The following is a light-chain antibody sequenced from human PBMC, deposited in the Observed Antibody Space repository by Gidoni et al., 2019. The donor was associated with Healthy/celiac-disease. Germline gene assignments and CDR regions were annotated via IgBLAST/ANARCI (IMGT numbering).Light chain of an antibody. CDR1: QSVISSY. CDR3: QQYGSSPLT. CDR2: GAS. Sequence: EIVLTQSPGTLSLSPGEIATLSCRASQSVISSYVAWYQQKPGQAPRLLIYGASSRATGIPDRFSGSGSGTDFTLTISRLEPEDFAVYSCQQYGSSPLTFGGGTKVEIK. V-gene: IGKV3-20*01. J-gene: IGKJ4*01.